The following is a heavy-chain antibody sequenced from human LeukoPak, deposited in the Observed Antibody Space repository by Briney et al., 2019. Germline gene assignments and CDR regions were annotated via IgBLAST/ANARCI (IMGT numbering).Heavy chain of an antibody. CDR3: ARDGDSTVDFDY. CDR1: GFTFSTFW. D-gene: IGHD4-23*01. CDR2: ISSDGSST. V-gene: IGHV3-74*01. J-gene: IGHJ4*02. Sequence: GGSLRLSCAASGFTFSTFWMHWVRQAPGKGLVWVSRISSDGSSTAYEDSVKGRFTISRDNVKNTLYLQMSSLRVEDTAVYYCARDGDSTVDFDYWGQGILVTVSS.